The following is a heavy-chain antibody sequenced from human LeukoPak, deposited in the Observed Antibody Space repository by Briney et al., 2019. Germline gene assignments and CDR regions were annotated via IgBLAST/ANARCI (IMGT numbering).Heavy chain of an antibody. Sequence: PGGSLRLSCAASGFTFSSYAMSWVRQAPGKGLEWVSTISGGHGSTYYADSVEGRFTISRDISKNTLYLQMNSLRAEDTAIYYCAKALVSKSHFDYWGQGTLVTVSS. D-gene: IGHD3-16*02. J-gene: IGHJ4*02. CDR1: GFTFSSYA. CDR3: AKALVSKSHFDY. V-gene: IGHV3-23*01. CDR2: ISGGHGST.